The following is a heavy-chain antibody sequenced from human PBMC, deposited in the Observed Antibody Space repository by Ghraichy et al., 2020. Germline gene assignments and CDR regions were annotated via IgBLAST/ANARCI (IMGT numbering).Heavy chain of an antibody. Sequence: GGSLRLSCAASGFSFSNYGMQWVRQPPGKGLEWVAVISRDGGTTHYAESMKGRFTISRDNSKNTVFLQLSSLRSEDTAVYYCVKEWDSSGYGAFFDYWGQGALVTVSS. CDR1: GFSFSNYG. V-gene: IGHV3-30*18. CDR2: ISRDGGTT. CDR3: VKEWDSSGYGAFFDY. D-gene: IGHD3-22*01. J-gene: IGHJ4*02.